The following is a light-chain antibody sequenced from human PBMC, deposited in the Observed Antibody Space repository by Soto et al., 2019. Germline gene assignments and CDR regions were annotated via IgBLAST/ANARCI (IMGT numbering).Light chain of an antibody. CDR2: GNS. V-gene: IGLV1-40*01. CDR3: QSYDSSLSGSYV. Sequence: QLVLTQPPSVSGAPGQRVTISCTGSSSNIGAGYDVHWYQHLPGTAPKLLIYGNSNRPSGVPDRFSGSKSGTSASLAITGLQAEDEADYYCQSYDSSLSGSYVFGTGTKLTVL. J-gene: IGLJ1*01. CDR1: SSNIGAGYD.